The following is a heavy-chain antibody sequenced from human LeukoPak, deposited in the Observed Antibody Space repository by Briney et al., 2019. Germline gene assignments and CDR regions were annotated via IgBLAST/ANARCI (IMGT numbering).Heavy chain of an antibody. Sequence: GESLKISCKGSGYSFTSYWIGWVRQMPGKGLEWMGVIYPGDSDTRYSPSFQGQVTISADKSISTARLQWSSLKASDTAMYYCARAVAGAPEYFQHWGQGTLVTVSS. D-gene: IGHD6-19*01. CDR3: ARAVAGAPEYFQH. CDR1: GYSFTSYW. CDR2: IYPGDSDT. J-gene: IGHJ1*01. V-gene: IGHV5-51*01.